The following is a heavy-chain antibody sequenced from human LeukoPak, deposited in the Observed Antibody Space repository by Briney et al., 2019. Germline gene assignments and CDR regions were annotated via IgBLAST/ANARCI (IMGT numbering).Heavy chain of an antibody. D-gene: IGHD6-13*01. V-gene: IGHV4-59*01. CDR2: IYYSGST. Sequence: TAETLSLTCTVSGGSISSYYWSWIRQPPGKGLEWIGYIYYSGSTNYNPSLKSRVTISVDTSKNQFSLKLSSVTAADTAVYYCAREGDSSSRKSDYWGQGTLVTVSS. J-gene: IGHJ4*02. CDR3: AREGDSSSRKSDY. CDR1: GGSISSYY.